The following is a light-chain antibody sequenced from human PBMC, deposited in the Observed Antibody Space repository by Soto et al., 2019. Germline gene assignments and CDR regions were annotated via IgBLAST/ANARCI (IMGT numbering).Light chain of an antibody. V-gene: IGKV3-11*01. J-gene: IGKJ4*01. CDR3: QQRNKWPPVT. CDR2: DAS. CDR1: PSVSNS. Sequence: ESVLTQSPATLSLSPGERATLSCRASPSVSNSLAWYQHKPGQAPRLLIYDASNSATGVPTRFSGSGSGTDFTLTISSLEPEDFAVYYCQQRNKWPPVTFGGGTRVEI.